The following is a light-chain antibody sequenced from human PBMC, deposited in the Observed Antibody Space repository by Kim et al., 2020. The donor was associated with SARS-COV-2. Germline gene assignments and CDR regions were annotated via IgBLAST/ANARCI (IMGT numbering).Light chain of an antibody. J-gene: IGKJ3*01. CDR3: QQYGGSSFT. CDR2: GAS. Sequence: EIVLTQSPGTLSLSPGERATLSCRASQSISSNSLAWYQQKPGQAPRLLIYGASSRATGLPDRFSGSGSGTDFSLTISRLEPEDFAVYYCQQYGGSSFTFGPGTKVDIK. CDR1: QSISSNS. V-gene: IGKV3-20*01.